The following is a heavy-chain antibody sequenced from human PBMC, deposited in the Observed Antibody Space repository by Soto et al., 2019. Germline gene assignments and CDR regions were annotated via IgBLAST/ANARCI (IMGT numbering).Heavy chain of an antibody. CDR3: AADSAYYYDSSGYYD. CDR2: ISSSSSYI. J-gene: IGHJ4*02. D-gene: IGHD3-22*01. CDR1: GFTFSSYS. V-gene: IGHV3-21*01. Sequence: WSLRLSCAASGFTFSSYSMNWVRQAPGKGLEWVSSISSSSSYIYYADSVKGRFTISRDNAKNSLYLQMNSLRAEDTALYYCAADSAYYYDSSGYYDWGQGTLVTVSS.